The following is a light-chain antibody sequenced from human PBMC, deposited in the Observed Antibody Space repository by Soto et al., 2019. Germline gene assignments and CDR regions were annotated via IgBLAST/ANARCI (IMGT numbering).Light chain of an antibody. CDR3: AAWDNGLNGHV. Sequence: QSVLAQPPSVSGTPGQWVTISCAGSSTNIGKNTVSWYQQHPGATPKPLITTDYQQPPGVPDRFSGSKTGTSASLAISGLQSEDEADYYCAAWDNGLNGHVFGTGTKLTVL. CDR1: STNIGKNT. CDR2: TDY. J-gene: IGLJ1*01. V-gene: IGLV1-44*01.